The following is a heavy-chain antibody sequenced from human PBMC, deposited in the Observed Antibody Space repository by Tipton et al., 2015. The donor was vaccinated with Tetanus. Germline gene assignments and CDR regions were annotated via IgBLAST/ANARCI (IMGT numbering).Heavy chain of an antibody. D-gene: IGHD4-23*01. CDR1: GGTFSNYA. V-gene: IGHV1-69*06. Sequence: QSGAEVKKPGASVRVSCKASGGTFSNYAINWVRQAPGQGLEWMGGIIPIYGAANYAQKFQGRVTMTADNSMGTAYMDLSSVRSDDPPFYYCARCNDCGGLTPIDLGGPGTRVTVPS. CDR3: ARCNDCGGLTPIDL. J-gene: IGHJ5*02. CDR2: IIPIYGAA.